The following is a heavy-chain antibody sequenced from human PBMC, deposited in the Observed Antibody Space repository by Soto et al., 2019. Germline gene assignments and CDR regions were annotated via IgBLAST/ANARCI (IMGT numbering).Heavy chain of an antibody. CDR3: ARGGVEPFDY. D-gene: IGHD3-3*01. Sequence: GGSLRLSCSASGFTFSNYWMHWVRQAPGKGLVWVSRISDYGRVNYADSVEGRFTISRDDAKSELYLQMSSLRLEDTAVYYCARGGVEPFDYWGQGALVTVSS. CDR2: ISDYGRV. V-gene: IGHV3-74*01. J-gene: IGHJ4*02. CDR1: GFTFSNYW.